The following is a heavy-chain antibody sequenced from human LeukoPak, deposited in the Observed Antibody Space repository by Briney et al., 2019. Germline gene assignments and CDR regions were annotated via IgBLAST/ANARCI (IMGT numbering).Heavy chain of an antibody. Sequence: GGSLRLSCVASGLTVSRDAMTWVRQAPGKGLEWVTASSGPNTYYADSVRGRFTISRDDSKNTVYLRMNSLRAEDTAVYYCAKRRSRNTGPFDSWGPGTLVAVSP. D-gene: IGHD6-13*01. J-gene: IGHJ4*03. CDR1: GLTVSRDA. CDR2: SSGPNT. V-gene: IGHV3-23*01. CDR3: AKRRSRNTGPFDS.